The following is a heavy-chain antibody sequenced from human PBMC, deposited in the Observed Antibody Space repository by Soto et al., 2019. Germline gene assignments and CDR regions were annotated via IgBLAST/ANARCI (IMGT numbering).Heavy chain of an antibody. Sequence: ETLSLTCAVSGGSISSSNWWSWVRQPPGKGLEWIGEIYHSGSTNYNPSLKSRVTISVDKSKNQFSLKLSSVTAADTAVYYCARVSGSYYYSMDVWGQGTTVTVSS. D-gene: IGHD1-26*01. V-gene: IGHV4-4*02. CDR2: IYHSGST. J-gene: IGHJ6*02. CDR3: ARVSGSYYYSMDV. CDR1: GGSISSSNW.